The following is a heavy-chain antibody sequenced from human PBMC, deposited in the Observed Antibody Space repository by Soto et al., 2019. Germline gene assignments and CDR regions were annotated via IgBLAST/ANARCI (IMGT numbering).Heavy chain of an antibody. Sequence: QVQLVQSGAEVKKPGSSVKVSCEASGGTFSSYSFSWVRQAPGQGLEWMGRVVPILGMANYAQKFQGRVTISADKNTSTVYMALRSLRSDDTVVHYCERGGLVVGPGSVDRHNWYYPSGQGTLVTVSS. D-gene: IGHD2-2*01. CDR2: VVPILGMA. CDR1: GGTFSSYS. CDR3: ERGGLVVGPGSVDRHNWYYP. J-gene: IGHJ5*02. V-gene: IGHV1-69*02.